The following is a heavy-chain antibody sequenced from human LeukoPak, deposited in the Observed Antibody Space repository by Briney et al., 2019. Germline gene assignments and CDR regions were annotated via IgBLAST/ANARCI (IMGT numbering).Heavy chain of an antibody. Sequence: SETLSLTCTVSGGSISSSSYYWGWIRQPPGKGLEWIGSIYYSGSTYYNPSLKSRVTISVDTSKNQFSLKLSSVTAADTAVYYCARALGRRYYDFWSGYRVSSFDYWGQGTLVTVSS. J-gene: IGHJ4*02. CDR3: ARALGRRYYDFWSGYRVSSFDY. CDR2: IYYSGST. V-gene: IGHV4-39*07. CDR1: GGSISSSSYY. D-gene: IGHD3-3*01.